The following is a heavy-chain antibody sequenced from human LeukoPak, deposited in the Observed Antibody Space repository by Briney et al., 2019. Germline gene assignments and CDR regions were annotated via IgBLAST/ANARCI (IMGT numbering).Heavy chain of an antibody. J-gene: IGHJ2*01. Sequence: GGSLRLSCAASGFTFNSYSMRWVPQAPGKGLEWVVNIQQDGSEKYYMDSVKGRFTISRDSARNSLYLQMNSLRAEDTAVYYCARDQRGWQLLSRLRQLYWYFDLWGRGTLVTVSS. D-gene: IGHD4-23*01. CDR3: ARDQRGWQLLSRLRQLYWYFDL. CDR2: IQQDGSEK. V-gene: IGHV3-7*01. CDR1: GFTFNSYS.